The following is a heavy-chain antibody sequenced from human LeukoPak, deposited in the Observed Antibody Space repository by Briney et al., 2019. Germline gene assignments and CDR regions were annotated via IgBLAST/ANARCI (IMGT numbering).Heavy chain of an antibody. CDR2: ISGSGGST. D-gene: IGHD6-25*01. V-gene: IGHV3-23*01. J-gene: IGHJ6*03. CDR1: GFTFSNYW. Sequence: GGSLRLSCAASGFTFSNYWMSWVRQAPGKGLEWVSAISGSGGSTYYADSVKGRFTISRDNSKNTLYLQMNSLRAEDTAVYYCARDRGRYYMDVWGKGTTVTISS. CDR3: ARDRGRYYMDV.